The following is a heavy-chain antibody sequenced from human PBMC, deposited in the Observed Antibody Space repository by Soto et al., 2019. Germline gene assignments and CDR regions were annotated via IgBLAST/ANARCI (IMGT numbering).Heavy chain of an antibody. J-gene: IGHJ5*02. D-gene: IGHD1-20*01. V-gene: IGHV4-59*01. CDR1: GDSITSYN. CDR2: VYSSGST. CDR3: ARRAVVAVTGSLDNWLDP. Sequence: SETQSLTCTVSGDSITSYNWNWLRQPPGKALEWIGYVYSSGSTNYNPSLKSRVTISVDTSRNQFSLKVNSVTAADTAVYYCARRAVVAVTGSLDNWLDPWGQGILVT.